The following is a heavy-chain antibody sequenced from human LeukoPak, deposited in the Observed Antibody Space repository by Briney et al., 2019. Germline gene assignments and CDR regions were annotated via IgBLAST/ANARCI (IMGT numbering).Heavy chain of an antibody. CDR3: ASRKLGNDY. Sequence: PSETLSLTCTVSGVSISSYYWSWIRQPPGKGLEWIGYIYYSGSTNYNPSLKSRVTISVDTSKNHFSLKLSSVTAADTAVYYCASRKLGNDYWGQGTLVTVSS. D-gene: IGHD7-27*01. CDR2: IYYSGST. J-gene: IGHJ4*02. V-gene: IGHV4-59*01. CDR1: GVSISSYY.